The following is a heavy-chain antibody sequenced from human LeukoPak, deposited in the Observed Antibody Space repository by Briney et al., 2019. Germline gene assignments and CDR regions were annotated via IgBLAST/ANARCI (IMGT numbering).Heavy chain of an antibody. V-gene: IGHV3-7*01. CDR1: GFTFSSYW. CDR3: AKSRPPYDSSGYFDY. J-gene: IGHJ4*02. Sequence: GGSLRLSCAASGFTFSSYWMSWVRQAPGKGLEWVANIKQDGSEKYYVDSVKGRFTISRDNAKNSLYLQMNSLRAEDTAVYYCAKSRPPYDSSGYFDYWGQGTLVTVSS. CDR2: IKQDGSEK. D-gene: IGHD3-22*01.